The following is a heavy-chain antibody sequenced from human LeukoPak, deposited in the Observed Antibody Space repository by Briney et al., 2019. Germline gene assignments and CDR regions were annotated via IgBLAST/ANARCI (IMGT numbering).Heavy chain of an antibody. CDR3: ARGGAINCSGGSCYENRHAFDI. CDR2: IIPIFGTA. J-gene: IGHJ3*02. D-gene: IGHD2-15*01. V-gene: IGHV1-69*13. CDR1: GGTFSSYA. Sequence: SVKVSCRASGGTFSSYAISWVRQAPGQGLEWMGGIIPIFGTANYAQKFQGRVTITADESTSTAYMELSSLRSEDTAVYYCARGGAINCSGGSCYENRHAFDIWGQGTMVTVSS.